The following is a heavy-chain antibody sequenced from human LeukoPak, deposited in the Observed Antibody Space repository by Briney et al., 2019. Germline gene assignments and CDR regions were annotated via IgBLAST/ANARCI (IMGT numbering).Heavy chain of an antibody. J-gene: IGHJ2*01. CDR3: ARGPHYDSSGYSYWYFDL. Sequence: KPSQTLSLTCTVSGGSISSGGYYWSWIRQPPGRGLEWIGYIYHSGSTYYNPSLKSRFTISVDRSKNQFSLKLSSVTAADTAVYYCARGPHYDSSGYSYWYFDLWGRGTLVTVSS. CDR1: GGSISSGGYY. V-gene: IGHV4-30-2*01. D-gene: IGHD3-22*01. CDR2: IYHSGST.